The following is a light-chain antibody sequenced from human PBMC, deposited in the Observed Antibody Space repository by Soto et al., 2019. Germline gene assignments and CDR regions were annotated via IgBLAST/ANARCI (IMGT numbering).Light chain of an antibody. CDR3: QQYNDWPPLT. J-gene: IGKJ4*01. V-gene: IGKV3-15*01. CDR2: GAS. Sequence: EVVMTQSPATLSVSPGERATLSCRASRSVSSSLAWYRQRPGQAPRLLIYGASTRATGVPARFSGSGSGTEFTLTISSLQSEDFASYYCQQYNDWPPLTFGGGTKVEI. CDR1: RSVSSS.